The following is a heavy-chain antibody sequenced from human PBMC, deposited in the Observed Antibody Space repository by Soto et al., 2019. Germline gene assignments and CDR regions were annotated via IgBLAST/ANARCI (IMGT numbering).Heavy chain of an antibody. Sequence: QLVASGGGLVQPGGSRRLSCAASGFTFSSYEMHLVRQAPGKGLEWISYISSTGSGTHYADSVKGRFTMSRDNTTNSVSLNISSLRAENMAVYDCVRDLHEPIATDDQLAANWGQGTQVTVSS. CDR2: ISSTGSGT. V-gene: IGHV3-48*03. D-gene: IGHD1-1*01. CDR1: GFTFSSYE. CDR3: VRDLHEPIATDDQLAAN. J-gene: IGHJ4*02.